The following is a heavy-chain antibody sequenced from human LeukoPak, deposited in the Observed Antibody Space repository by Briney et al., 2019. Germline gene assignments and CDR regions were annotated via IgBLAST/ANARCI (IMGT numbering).Heavy chain of an antibody. CDR2: INHSENT. CDR3: ARSHDSAGGNLDY. Sequence: PSETLSLTCAVYGGSFSGYYWSWIRQPPGKGLEWIGEINHSENTKYNPSLKSRVTISVDTSKRQFSLNLSSVTAADTAVYYCARSHDSAGGNLDYWGQGTLVTVSS. V-gene: IGHV4-34*01. J-gene: IGHJ4*02. CDR1: GGSFSGYY. D-gene: IGHD3-22*01.